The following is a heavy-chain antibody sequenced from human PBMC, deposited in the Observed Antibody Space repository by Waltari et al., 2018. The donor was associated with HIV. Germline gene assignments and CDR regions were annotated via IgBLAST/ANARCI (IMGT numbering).Heavy chain of an antibody. CDR3: TRGPMYNWFDP. CDR1: GFKFADYA. Sequence: EVQLVESGGGLVQPGRSLRLSCAASGFKFADYAMHWVRQPPGKGLELVSSISWHMIRITYADSVRGRFTISRDNAKKSLYLQMDSLRPEDTALYYCTRGPMYNWFDPWGQGTLVTVSS. CDR2: ISWHMIRI. D-gene: IGHD3-10*01. J-gene: IGHJ5*02. V-gene: IGHV3-9*01.